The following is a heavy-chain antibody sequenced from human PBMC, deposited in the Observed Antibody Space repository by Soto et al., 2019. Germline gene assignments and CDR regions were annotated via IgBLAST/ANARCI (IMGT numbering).Heavy chain of an antibody. CDR2: IYSRGNT. D-gene: IGHD3-10*01. Sequence: TLSLPCTVSGVSINSRLYHWPWIRQHPEKGLEWIGYIYSRGNTYYTPSLKSRVDMAVDSSQNQFSLRVNSVTAADTAVYYCAPDRPGSYFVLELWGRGPLVTV. V-gene: IGHV4-31*03. CDR1: GVSINSRLYH. J-gene: IGHJ4*02. CDR3: APDRPGSYFVLEL.